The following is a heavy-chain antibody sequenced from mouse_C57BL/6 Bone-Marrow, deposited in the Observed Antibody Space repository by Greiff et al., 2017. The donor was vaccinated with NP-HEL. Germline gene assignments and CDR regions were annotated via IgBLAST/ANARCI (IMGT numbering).Heavy chain of an antibody. CDR1: GYAFSSSW. CDR2: IYPGDGDT. CDR3: AREGSNYVGFAY. Sequence: VKLQESGPELVKPGASVKISCKASGYAFSSSWMNWVKQRPGKGLEWIGRIYPGDGDTNYNGKFKGKATLTADKSSSTAYMQLSSLTSEDSAVYFCAREGSNYVGFAYWGQGTLVTVSA. J-gene: IGHJ3*01. V-gene: IGHV1-82*01. D-gene: IGHD2-5*01.